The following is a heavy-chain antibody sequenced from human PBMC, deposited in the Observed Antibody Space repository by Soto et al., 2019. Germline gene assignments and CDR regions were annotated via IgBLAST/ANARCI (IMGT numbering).Heavy chain of an antibody. CDR2: MYYSGST. CDR1: GDSISASSSYY. J-gene: IGHJ6*03. V-gene: IGHV4-39*01. Sequence: SETLSLTCTVSGDSISASSSYYWGWICQPPGKGLEWIGNMYYSGSTYYNPSLKSRVTISVDTSKNQFSLKLSSVTAADTAVYYCARQLSSSTTYYYYYMDVWGKGTTVTVSS. D-gene: IGHD6-6*01. CDR3: ARQLSSSTTYYYYYMDV.